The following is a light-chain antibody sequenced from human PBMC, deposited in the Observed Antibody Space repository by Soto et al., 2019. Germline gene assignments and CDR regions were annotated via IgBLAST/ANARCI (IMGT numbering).Light chain of an antibody. Sequence: QSVLTQPASVSGSPGQSITISCTGTISNVGSYKLVSWYQQHPGEAPKLMIFEVNKRPSGVSNRFSGSKSGNTASLTISGLKVEDEADYYCCSSGGSPTYVLGTGNKVTV. CDR3: CSSGGSPTYV. J-gene: IGLJ1*01. V-gene: IGLV2-23*02. CDR2: EVN. CDR1: ISNVGSYKL.